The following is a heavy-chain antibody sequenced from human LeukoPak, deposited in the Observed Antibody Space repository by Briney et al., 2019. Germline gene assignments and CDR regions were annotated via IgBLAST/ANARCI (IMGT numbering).Heavy chain of an antibody. CDR1: GYTFTTYA. CDR3: ARDPIGSRWPYYFDY. CDR2: INTGNGNT. V-gene: IGHV1-3*04. J-gene: IGHJ4*02. D-gene: IGHD6-13*01. Sequence: ASVKVSCKASGYTFTTYAMHWVRQAPGQWLEWMGWINTGNGNTKYSQKFQARVTITRDTSASTAYMELSSPRSEDTAVYYCARDPIGSRWPYYFDYWGQGTLVTVSS.